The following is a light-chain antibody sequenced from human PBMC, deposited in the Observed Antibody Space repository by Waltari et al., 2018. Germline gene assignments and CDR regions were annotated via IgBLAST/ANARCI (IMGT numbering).Light chain of an antibody. CDR2: DVS. V-gene: IGLV2-14*01. CDR3: SSYTSSSTPVV. J-gene: IGLJ2*01. CDR1: SSDVGGYNY. Sequence: QSALTQPASVSGSPGQSITISCTGTSSDVGGYNYFPWYQQHPGKAPKLMIYDVSKRPSGVSNRFSGSKSGNTASLTISGLQAEDEADYYCSSYTSSSTPVVFGGGTKLTVL.